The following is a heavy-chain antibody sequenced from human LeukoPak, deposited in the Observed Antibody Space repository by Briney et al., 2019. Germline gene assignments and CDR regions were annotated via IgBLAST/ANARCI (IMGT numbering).Heavy chain of an antibody. Sequence: PGGSLRLSCAASGFTFSTYWMHWVRQAPGKGLVWVSRIKSDGSPNYADSVKGRFTISRDNANNTLSLQMNSLRPEDTDVYYCARAPSEIGGYYPEYFRHWGQGTLVTVSS. V-gene: IGHV3-74*01. D-gene: IGHD3-22*01. CDR1: GFTFSTYW. CDR2: IKSDGSP. J-gene: IGHJ1*01. CDR3: ARAPSEIGGYYPEYFRH.